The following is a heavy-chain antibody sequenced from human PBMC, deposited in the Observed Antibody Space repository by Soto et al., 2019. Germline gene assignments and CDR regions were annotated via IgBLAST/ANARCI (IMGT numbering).Heavy chain of an antibody. D-gene: IGHD6-19*01. CDR2: ISGSGGST. CDR1: GFTFSSYA. J-gene: IGHJ4*02. Sequence: GGSLRLSCAAPGFTFSSYAMSWVRQAPGKGLEWVSAISGSGGSTYYADSVKGRFTISRDNSKNTLYLQMNSLRAEDTAVYHCAKDQPPQEQWLVPFDYWGQGTLVTVSS. CDR3: AKDQPPQEQWLVPFDY. V-gene: IGHV3-23*01.